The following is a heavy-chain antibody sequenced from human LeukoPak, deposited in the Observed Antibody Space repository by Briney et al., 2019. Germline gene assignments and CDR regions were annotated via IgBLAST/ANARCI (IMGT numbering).Heavy chain of an antibody. V-gene: IGHV1-2*02. CDR2: INPNSGGT. Sequence: GAPVKVSCKASGYMFIGYYIHWVRQAPGQGLEWMGWINPNSGGTNYAQKFRGRVTMTRAPSINTAYMEVISLASDDTAVYYCARDSSITTPRGGFDIWGQGTKVTVSS. J-gene: IGHJ3*02. CDR3: ARDSSITTPRGGFDI. D-gene: IGHD3-22*01. CDR1: GYMFIGYY.